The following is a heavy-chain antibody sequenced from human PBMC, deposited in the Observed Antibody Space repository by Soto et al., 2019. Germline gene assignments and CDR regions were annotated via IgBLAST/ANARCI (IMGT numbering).Heavy chain of an antibody. V-gene: IGHV2-5*02. CDR2: IYWDDAK. Sequence: QITLKESGPTLVKPTQTLTLTCTFSGFSLSTSGVGVGWIRQPPGKALEWLALIYWDDAKHYSPSLKSRLTITKDTPKNQVVLIMTNMDPVDKATYYCAHKGGGDRILDYWGQGTLVTVSS. D-gene: IGHD3-16*01. CDR3: AHKGGGDRILDY. J-gene: IGHJ4*02. CDR1: GFSLSTSGVG.